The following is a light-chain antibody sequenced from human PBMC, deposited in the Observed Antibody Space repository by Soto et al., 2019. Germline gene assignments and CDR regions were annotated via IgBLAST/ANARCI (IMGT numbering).Light chain of an antibody. Sequence: QSALTQPASVSGSPGQSITISCTGTSRDVGVYNYVSWYQQHPGKAPKLMIFDVTNRPSGVSNRFSGSKSGNTASLTISGLQSEDEADYYCSSYTISSTVVFGGGTKVTVL. J-gene: IGLJ2*01. V-gene: IGLV2-14*03. CDR3: SSYTISSTVV. CDR1: SRDVGVYNY. CDR2: DVT.